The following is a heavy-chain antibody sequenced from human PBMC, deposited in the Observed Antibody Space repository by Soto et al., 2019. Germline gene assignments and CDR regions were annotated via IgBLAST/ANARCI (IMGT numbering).Heavy chain of an antibody. CDR3: ARLAGGHFGVVTKYAFDY. J-gene: IGHJ4*02. D-gene: IGHD3-3*01. CDR1: GGSISSSSYY. CDR2: IYYSGST. Sequence: QLQLQESGPGLVKPSETLFLTCTVSGGSISSSSYYWGWIRQPPGKGLEWIGSIYYSGSTYYNPSLKSRVTISVDTSKNQFSLKLSSVTAADTAVYYCARLAGGHFGVVTKYAFDYWGQGTLVTVSS. V-gene: IGHV4-39*01.